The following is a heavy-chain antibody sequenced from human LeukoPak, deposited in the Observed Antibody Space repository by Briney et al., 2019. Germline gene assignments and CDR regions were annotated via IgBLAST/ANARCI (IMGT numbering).Heavy chain of an antibody. V-gene: IGHV3-33*06. CDR2: IWYDGRNK. CDR3: AKDHRSSGWSFLEGLWYFDY. Sequence: GGSLRLSCAASGFTFSSYGMLWVRHAPGKGLECVAVIWYDGRNKYYADSVKGRFTISRDNSKNTLYLQMNSLRAEDTAVYYCAKDHRSSGWSFLEGLWYFDYWGQGTLVTVSS. J-gene: IGHJ4*02. CDR1: GFTFSSYG. D-gene: IGHD6-19*01.